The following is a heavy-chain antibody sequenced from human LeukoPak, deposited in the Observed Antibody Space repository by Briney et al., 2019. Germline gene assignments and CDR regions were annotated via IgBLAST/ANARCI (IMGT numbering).Heavy chain of an antibody. CDR1: GYTFTSYG. CDR2: ISAYNGNT. V-gene: IGHV1-18*01. CDR3: ARDRNWNYVGVDY. D-gene: IGHD1-7*01. Sequence: ASVKVSYKASGYTFTSYGISWVGQAPGQGREGMGWISAYNGNTNYAQKLQGRVTMTTDTSTSTACMELRSLRSDDTAVYYCARDRNWNYVGVDYWGQGTLVTVSS. J-gene: IGHJ4*02.